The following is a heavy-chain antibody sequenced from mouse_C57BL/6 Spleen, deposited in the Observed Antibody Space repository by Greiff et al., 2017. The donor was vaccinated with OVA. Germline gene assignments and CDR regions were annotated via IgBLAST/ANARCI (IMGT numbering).Heavy chain of an antibody. CDR1: GYTFTSYW. CDR2: IYPSDSET. J-gene: IGHJ2*01. D-gene: IGHD1-1*01. CDR3: ARGRYYGY. V-gene: IGHV1-61*01. Sequence: QVQLQQPGAELVRPGSSVKLSCKASGYTFTSYWMDWVKQRPGQGLEWIGNIYPSDSETHYNQKFKDKATLTVDKSSSTAYMQLSSLTSEDSAVYYCARGRYYGYWGQSTTLTVSS.